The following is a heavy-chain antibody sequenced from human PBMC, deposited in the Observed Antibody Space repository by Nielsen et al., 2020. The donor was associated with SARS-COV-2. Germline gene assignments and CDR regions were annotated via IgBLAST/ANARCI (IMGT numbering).Heavy chain of an antibody. CDR1: GFTFSSYD. D-gene: IGHD4-23*01. Sequence: GGSLRLSCAASGFTFSSYDMHWVRQATGKGLEWVSAIGTAGDTYYPGSVKGRFTISRENAKNSLYLQMNSLRAGDTAVYYCARAAVTSHIRYYYYGMDVWGQGTTVTVSS. V-gene: IGHV3-13*04. J-gene: IGHJ6*02. CDR3: ARAAVTSHIRYYYYGMDV. CDR2: IGTAGDT.